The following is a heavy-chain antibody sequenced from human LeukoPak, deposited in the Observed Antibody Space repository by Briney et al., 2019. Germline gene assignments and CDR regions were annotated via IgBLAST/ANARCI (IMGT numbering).Heavy chain of an antibody. Sequence: GGSMRLACAAYGFTFSSYAMSWDRQAPGKGLEWVSAISGSGASTYYADSVKGRFTISRDNSKNTLYLQMSSLRAEDTAVYYCAKEGYTYYYGSGSYYNALNFDYWGQGTLVTVSS. J-gene: IGHJ4*02. CDR3: AKEGYTYYYGSGSYYNALNFDY. CDR1: GFTFSSYA. CDR2: ISGSGAST. D-gene: IGHD3-10*01. V-gene: IGHV3-23*01.